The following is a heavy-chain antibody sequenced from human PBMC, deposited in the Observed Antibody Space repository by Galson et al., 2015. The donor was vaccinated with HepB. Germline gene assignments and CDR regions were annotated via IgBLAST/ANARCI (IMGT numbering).Heavy chain of an antibody. CDR3: ARLTSGPYYHDSSGYYGLIDY. CDR2: IYPGDSDT. D-gene: IGHD3-22*01. CDR1: GYSFTSYW. V-gene: IGHV5-51*03. J-gene: IGHJ4*02. Sequence: QSGAEVKKPGESLKISCKGSGYSFTSYWIGWVRQMPGKGLEWMGIIYPGDSDTRYSPSFQGQVTISADKSISTAYLQWSSLKASDTAMYYCARLTSGPYYHDSSGYYGLIDYWGRGTLVTVSS.